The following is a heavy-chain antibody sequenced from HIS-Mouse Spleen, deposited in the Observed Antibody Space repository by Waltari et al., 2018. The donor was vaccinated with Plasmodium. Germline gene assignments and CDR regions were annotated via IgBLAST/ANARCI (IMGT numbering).Heavy chain of an antibody. CDR2: IRGSGGST. J-gene: IGHJ4*02. CDR3: AQSSKGTGDLWDY. D-gene: IGHD7-27*01. CDR1: GFTFSSYA. V-gene: IGHV3-23*01. Sequence: EVQLLESGGGLVQPGGSLRLSCAASGFTFSSYAMSWVRQAPGQGLECVSDIRGSGGSTDYAESVNGRFTISRDNSKNTRYLQMNSLRAEDTAVYYCAQSSKGTGDLWDYWGQGTLVTVSS.